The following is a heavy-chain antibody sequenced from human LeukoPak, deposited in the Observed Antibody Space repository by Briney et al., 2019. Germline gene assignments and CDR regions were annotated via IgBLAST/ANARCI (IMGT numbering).Heavy chain of an antibody. CDR1: GFTFSDYY. V-gene: IGHV3-11*01. CDR2: ISSSGSTI. Sequence: GGSLRLSCAASGFTFSDYYMSWIRQAPGKGLEWVSYISSSGSTIYYADSVKGRFTISKDNSKNTLYLQMNSLRAEDTVVYYCARELLVVGAFHYFDYWGQGTLVTVSS. CDR3: ARELLVVGAFHYFDY. D-gene: IGHD1-26*01. J-gene: IGHJ4*02.